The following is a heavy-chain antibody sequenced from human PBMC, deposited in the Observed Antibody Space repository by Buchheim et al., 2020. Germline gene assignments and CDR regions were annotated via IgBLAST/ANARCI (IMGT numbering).Heavy chain of an antibody. CDR2: IYYSGST. J-gene: IGHJ4*02. Sequence: QLQLQESGPGLVKPSETLSLTCTVSGGSISSSSYYWGWIRQPPGKGLEWIGSIYYSGSTYYNPSLKSRVTISVDTSKNQFSLKLSSVTAADTAVYYCARHGWSNYAAVQYYFDYWGQGTL. V-gene: IGHV4-39*01. D-gene: IGHD4-11*01. CDR1: GGSISSSSYY. CDR3: ARHGWSNYAAVQYYFDY.